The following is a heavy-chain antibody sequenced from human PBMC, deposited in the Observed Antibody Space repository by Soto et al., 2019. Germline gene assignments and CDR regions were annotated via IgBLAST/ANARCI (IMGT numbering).Heavy chain of an antibody. CDR2: INHSGST. V-gene: IGHV4-34*01. D-gene: IGHD4-17*01. CDR1: GGSFSGYY. J-gene: IGHJ6*02. Sequence: SETLSLTCAVYGGSFSGYYWSWIRQPPGKGLEWIGEINHSGSTNYNPSLKSRVTISVDTSKNQFSLKLSSVTAADTAVYYCARATTVTPHPKYYYGMDVWGQGTTVTVSS. CDR3: ARATTVTPHPKYYYGMDV.